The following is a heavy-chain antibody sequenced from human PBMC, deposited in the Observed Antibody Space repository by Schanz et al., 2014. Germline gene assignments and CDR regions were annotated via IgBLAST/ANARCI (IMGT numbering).Heavy chain of an antibody. J-gene: IGHJ4*02. D-gene: IGHD5-12*01. V-gene: IGHV1-2*02. CDR1: GYTFTVYY. Sequence: QVQLVQSGAEVKKPGASVKVSCKASGYTFTVYYMHWVRQAPGQGLEWLGWINPNSGATSSAQKLQGRVTMTRDTSSSTVYMQLSSRTSDDTAIYYCARVTTGYDSWGQGTLVTVSS. CDR3: ARVTTGYDS. CDR2: INPNSGAT.